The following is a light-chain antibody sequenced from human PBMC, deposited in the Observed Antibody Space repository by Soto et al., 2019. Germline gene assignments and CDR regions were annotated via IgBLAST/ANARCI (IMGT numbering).Light chain of an antibody. CDR1: SSNIGRNY. CDR2: SHN. CDR3: ATWDDDVSGVV. Sequence: QSVLPQTPSVSGTPGPTVTISCSGSSSNIGRNYVYWYQQLPGAAPKLLMYSHNIRPSGVPDRFSASTSGTSASLVISGLRSEDEADYHCATWDDDVSGVVFGGGTSSPS. V-gene: IGLV1-47*02. J-gene: IGLJ2*01.